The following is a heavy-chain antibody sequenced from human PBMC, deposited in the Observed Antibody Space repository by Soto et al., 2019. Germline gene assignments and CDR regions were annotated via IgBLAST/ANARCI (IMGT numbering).Heavy chain of an antibody. Sequence: AESVTISCKASGYIIKNYWIAWVLQMPGQGLEWMGIIFPDDSDTRYSPSFQGHVTISVDKSISTAYVQWSSLKASDTAIYYCFRGGVTSRTFDYWGQGTLVTVSS. CDR1: GYIIKNYW. CDR2: IFPDDSDT. V-gene: IGHV5-51*01. J-gene: IGHJ4*02. CDR3: FRGGVTSRTFDY. D-gene: IGHD3-16*01.